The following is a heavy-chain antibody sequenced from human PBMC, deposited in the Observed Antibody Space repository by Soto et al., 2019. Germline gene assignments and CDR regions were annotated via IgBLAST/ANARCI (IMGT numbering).Heavy chain of an antibody. J-gene: IGHJ4*02. V-gene: IGHV3-30-3*01. D-gene: IGHD6-19*01. Sequence: PGGAPRLSCAASGFTFRSFAIPWVPPAPGKGLEWVAVISYDGSNKYYADSVKGRFTISRDNSKNTVSLEMTSLRAEDTAVYYCAKGGRQWLVTSDFNYWGQGALVTVSS. CDR1: GFTFRSFA. CDR2: ISYDGSNK. CDR3: AKGGRQWLVTSDFNY.